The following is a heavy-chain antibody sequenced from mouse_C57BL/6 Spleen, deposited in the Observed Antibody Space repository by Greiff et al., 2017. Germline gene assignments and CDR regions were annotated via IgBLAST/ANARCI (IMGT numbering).Heavy chain of an antibody. CDR1: GYTFTSYD. D-gene: IGHD2-4*01. V-gene: IGHV1-85*01. Sequence: QVQLQQSGPELVKPGASVKLSCKASGYTFTSYDINWVKQRPGQGLEWIGWIYPRDGSTKYNEKFKGKATLTVDTSSSTAYMELHSLTSEDSAVYFCARSGDYPWCAYWGQGTLVTVSA. CDR3: ARSGDYPWCAY. J-gene: IGHJ3*01. CDR2: IYPRDGST.